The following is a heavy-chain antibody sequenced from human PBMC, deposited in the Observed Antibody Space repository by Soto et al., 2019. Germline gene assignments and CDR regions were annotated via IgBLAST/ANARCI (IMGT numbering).Heavy chain of an antibody. D-gene: IGHD4-17*01. V-gene: IGHV4-30-4*08. J-gene: IGHJ4*02. CDR1: GSSFSSANYY. CDR3: ARAGGDYGDYGY. Sequence: SQTRPRPWTVGGSSFSSANYYWSWIRQHPGKGLEWIGYIYYSGSTYYNPSLKSRVTISVDASKTQFSLKLSSLTAADTPVYYGARAGGDYGDYGYWGQGTRVAVSS. CDR2: IYYSGST.